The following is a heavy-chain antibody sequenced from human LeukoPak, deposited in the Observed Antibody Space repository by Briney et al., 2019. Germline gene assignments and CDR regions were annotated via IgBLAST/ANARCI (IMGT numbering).Heavy chain of an antibody. Sequence: GASVKASCKASGYTFTSYYMHWGGQAPGQGLEWMGIINPSGGSTSYAQKFQGRVTMTRDTSTSTVYMELSSLRSEDTAVYYCARGGSSWGIDYWGQGTLVTVSS. CDR3: ARGGSSWGIDY. V-gene: IGHV1-46*01. J-gene: IGHJ4*02. CDR1: GYTFTSYY. D-gene: IGHD6-13*01. CDR2: INPSGGST.